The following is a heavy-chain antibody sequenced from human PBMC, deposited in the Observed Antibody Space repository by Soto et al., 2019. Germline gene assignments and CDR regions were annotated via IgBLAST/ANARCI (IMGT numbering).Heavy chain of an antibody. J-gene: IGHJ4*02. CDR2: ITDSGNSK. Sequence: GGSLRLSCAASGFTFSPYYMSWVRQAPGKGLEWLSMITDSGNSKYYVDSVKGRFTISRDNSKNTLYLQMNSLRAEDTAVYYCAKGRGTWIQPFPCYFDYWGQGTLVTVSS. CDR3: AKGRGTWIQPFPCYFDY. D-gene: IGHD5-18*01. V-gene: IGHV3-23*01. CDR1: GFTFSPYY.